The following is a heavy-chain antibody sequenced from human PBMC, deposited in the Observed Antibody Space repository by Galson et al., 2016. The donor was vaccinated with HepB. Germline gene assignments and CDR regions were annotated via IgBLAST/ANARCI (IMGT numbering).Heavy chain of an antibody. J-gene: IGHJ4*02. CDR3: AHRNILAAAVPFDY. CDR2: IYWDDDR. Sequence: PALVKPTQTLTLTCTFSGFSLTSRGVGVAWIRQPPGKALEWLALIYWDDDRRYTPYLKRRLSITKDTSKNQVVLTMTNMDPADTATYYCAHRNILAAAVPFDYWGPGTLVTVSS. V-gene: IGHV2-5*02. D-gene: IGHD5-12*01. CDR1: GFSLTSRGVG.